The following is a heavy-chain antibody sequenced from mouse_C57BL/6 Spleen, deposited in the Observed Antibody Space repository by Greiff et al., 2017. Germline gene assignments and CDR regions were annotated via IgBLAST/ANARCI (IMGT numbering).Heavy chain of an antibody. CDR2: INYDGSST. CDR3: ARVYSNYGYFDY. V-gene: IGHV5-16*01. CDR1: GFTFSDYY. D-gene: IGHD2-5*01. J-gene: IGHJ2*01. Sequence: EVHLVESEGGLVQPGTSMKLSCTASGFTFSDYYMAWVRQVPEKGLEWVANINYDGSSTYYLDSLKSRFIISRDNAKNILYLQVSSLKSEDTATYYCARVYSNYGYFDYWGQGTTLTVSS.